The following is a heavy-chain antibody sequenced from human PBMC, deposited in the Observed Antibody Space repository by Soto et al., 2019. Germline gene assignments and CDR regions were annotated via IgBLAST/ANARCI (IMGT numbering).Heavy chain of an antibody. V-gene: IGHV3-30*18. J-gene: IGHJ3*02. CDR3: AKDGSGSFDAFDI. D-gene: IGHD1-26*01. CDR1: GFTFSSYG. CDR2: ISYDGSNK. Sequence: QVQLVESGGGVVQPGRSLRLSCAASGFTFSSYGMHWVRQAPGKGLEWVAVISYDGSNKYYADSVKGRFTISRDNSKNTLYLQMNSLRAEDTAVYYCAKDGSGSFDAFDIWGQGTMVTVSS.